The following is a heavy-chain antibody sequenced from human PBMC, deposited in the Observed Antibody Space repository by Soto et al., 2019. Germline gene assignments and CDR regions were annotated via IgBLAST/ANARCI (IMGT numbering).Heavy chain of an antibody. CDR1: GFTFSDYY. J-gene: IGHJ6*02. CDR3: ARERYQVLSDGMDV. V-gene: IGHV1-2*02. D-gene: IGHD2-2*01. CDR2: LNPKSGGT. Sequence: ASVKVSCKASGFTFSDYYMHWVREAPGQGLEWMEWLNPKSGGTTYAQKFQGRLTLSRDTSINTAYMELSRLSIDDTALYYCARERYQVLSDGMDVWGQGTTVTVSS.